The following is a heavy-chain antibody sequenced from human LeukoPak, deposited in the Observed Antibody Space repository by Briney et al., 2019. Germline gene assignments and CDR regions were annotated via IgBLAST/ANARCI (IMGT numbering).Heavy chain of an antibody. D-gene: IGHD3-9*01. CDR2: INHSGST. CDR3: ARGKRYFDWLWFDP. J-gene: IGHJ5*02. V-gene: IGHV4-34*01. CDR1: GGSFSGYY. Sequence: SETLSLTCAVYGGSFSGYYWSWIRQPQGRGLDWIGEINHSGSTNYNPSLKSRVTISVDTSKNQFSLKLSSVTAADTAVYYCARGKRYFDWLWFDPWGQGTLVTVSS.